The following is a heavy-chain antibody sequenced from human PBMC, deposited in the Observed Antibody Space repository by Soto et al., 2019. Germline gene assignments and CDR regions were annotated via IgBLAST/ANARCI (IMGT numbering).Heavy chain of an antibody. D-gene: IGHD3-16*01. CDR1: GFSFSDYY. J-gene: IGHJ5*02. V-gene: IGHV3-11*01. CDR3: VRDRGTQGEDWFDP. Sequence: QVQLVESGGGVVKPGESLRLSCAASGFSFSDYYMSWVRQAPGKGLEWVSYISSRERIRYYADSVRGRFTISRDNAKNSRNLQMNSLRGEATAVCYCVRDRGTQGEDWFDPWGRGALVTVS. CDR2: ISSRERIR.